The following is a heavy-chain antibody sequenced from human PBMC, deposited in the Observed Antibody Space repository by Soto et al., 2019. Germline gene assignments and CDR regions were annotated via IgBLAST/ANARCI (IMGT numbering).Heavy chain of an antibody. CDR3: TRGPRPISTGTGAY. V-gene: IGHV3-23*01. Sequence: EIQLLQSGGGLVQPGGSLRLSCAVSGFTFNDYAMSWVRQAPGKGLEWVSSIGRGDETTFYADSVRGRFTISRDKTNDTLYLQMNNLRAEDSGLYYCTRGPRPISTGTGAYWGQGTQVTVSS. CDR2: IGRGDETT. CDR1: GFTFNDYA. J-gene: IGHJ4*02. D-gene: IGHD3-10*01.